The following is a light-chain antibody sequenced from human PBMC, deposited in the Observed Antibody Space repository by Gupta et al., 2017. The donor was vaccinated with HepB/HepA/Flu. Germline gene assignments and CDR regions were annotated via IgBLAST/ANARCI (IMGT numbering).Light chain of an antibody. CDR2: DAF. Sequence: EIVLTQSPATLSLSPGESVTLSCRASQSVGLSFAWYQQKPGQAPRLLVYDAFNRAAGVPAKFSGSGYGTDFTLTISSREPQDFALYYCQELSNWPLITFGQGTLMDIK. J-gene: IGKJ5*01. V-gene: IGKV3-11*01. CDR3: QELSNWPLIT. CDR1: QSVGLS.